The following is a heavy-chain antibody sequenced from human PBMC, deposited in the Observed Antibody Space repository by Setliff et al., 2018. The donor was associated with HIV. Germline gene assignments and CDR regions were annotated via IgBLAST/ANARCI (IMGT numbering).Heavy chain of an antibody. V-gene: IGHV4-59*11. CDR2: IYSSGST. Sequence: SETLSLTCTVSGGSISGHYWSWIRQPPGKGPECIGYIYSSGSTNYNPPLKSRVTISADTSKNQFSLKLTSVTAADSAVYYCARDNDSSGWPLDYWGQGTLVTVS. D-gene: IGHD6-19*01. J-gene: IGHJ4*02. CDR3: ARDNDSSGWPLDY. CDR1: GGSISGHY.